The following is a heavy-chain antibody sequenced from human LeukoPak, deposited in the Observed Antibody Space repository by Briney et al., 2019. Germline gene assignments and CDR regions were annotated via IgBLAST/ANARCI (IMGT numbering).Heavy chain of an antibody. J-gene: IGHJ4*02. CDR2: IYHSGST. V-gene: IGHV4-30-2*01. CDR1: GGSISSGGYY. D-gene: IGHD6-19*01. Sequence: SQTLSLTCTVSGGSISSGGYYWSWIRQPPGKGLEWIGYIYHSGSTYYNPSLKSRVTISVDRSKNQSSLKLSSVTAADTAVYYCARDLGYSSGWFDYWGQGTLVTVSS. CDR3: ARDLGYSSGWFDY.